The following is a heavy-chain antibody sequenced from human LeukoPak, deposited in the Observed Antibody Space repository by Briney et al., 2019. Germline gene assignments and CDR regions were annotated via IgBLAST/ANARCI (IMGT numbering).Heavy chain of an antibody. CDR2: IYYSGNT. V-gene: IGHV4-59*08. CDR3: ARHSNGGTYPLDH. J-gene: IGHJ4*02. D-gene: IGHD2-8*01. Sequence: PSETLSLTCTVSGGSISNYYWSWFRQPPGKGLEWIAYIYYSGNTNYNPSLKSRVIISVDTSKNQFSLKLNSVTAADTAVYYCARHSNGGTYPLDHWGQGTLVTVSS. CDR1: GGSISNYY.